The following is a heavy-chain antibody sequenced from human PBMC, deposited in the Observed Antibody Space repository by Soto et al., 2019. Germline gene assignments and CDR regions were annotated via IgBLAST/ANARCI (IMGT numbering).Heavy chain of an antibody. V-gene: IGHV3-53*01. CDR3: AREGMGFGY. J-gene: IGHJ4*02. Sequence: QLVESGGGLIQPGGSLRLSCAASGFTVSSYYMSWVRQALGKGLEWVSVVYSTGSTYYADPVKGRFTIARDISKNMIYRQMDSLRAEDTGVYYCAREGMGFGYWGQGTLVTVSS. CDR1: GFTVSSYY. D-gene: IGHD1-26*01. CDR2: VYSTGST.